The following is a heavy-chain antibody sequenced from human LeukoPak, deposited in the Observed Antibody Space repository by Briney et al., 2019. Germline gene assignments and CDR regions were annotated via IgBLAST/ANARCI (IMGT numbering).Heavy chain of an antibody. J-gene: IGHJ5*02. CDR1: GGSISSYY. CDR3: ARDRYSSGWYRGSDWFDP. V-gene: IGHV4-59*01. D-gene: IGHD6-19*01. CDR2: ISYSMSA. Sequence: PSETLSLTCTVSGGSISSYYWGWIRQPPGKGLEWIGYISYSMSANYNPSLKSRVTISVDTSKNRFSLKLTSVTAADTAVYYCARDRYSSGWYRGSDWFDPWGQGTLVTVSS.